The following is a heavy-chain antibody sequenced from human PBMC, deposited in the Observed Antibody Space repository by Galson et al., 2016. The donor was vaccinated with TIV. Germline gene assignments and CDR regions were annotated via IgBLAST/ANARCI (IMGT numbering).Heavy chain of an antibody. D-gene: IGHD3-22*01. J-gene: IGHJ4*02. CDR1: GGIFNNHA. Sequence: SVKVSCKASGGIFNNHAITWLRQAPGQGLEWMGTIIPFFNKPTYAQRFQNRVTITADKSTTTAYLELSSLRSDDTAVYFCAKHHAYYYEDFSGRIRPHFFDCWGQGTLVTVSS. V-gene: IGHV1-69*04. CDR3: AKHHAYYYEDFSGRIRPHFFDC. CDR2: IIPFFNKP.